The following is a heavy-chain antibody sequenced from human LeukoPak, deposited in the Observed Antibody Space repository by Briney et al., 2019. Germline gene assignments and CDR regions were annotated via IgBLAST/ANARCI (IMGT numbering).Heavy chain of an antibody. J-gene: IGHJ4*02. Sequence: PGGSLRLSCAASGFTFINAWMNWVRQAPGKGLEWVGRIKSKTDGGTTDYAAPVKGRFTISRDDSKNTLYLQMNSLKPEDTAVYYCARVAEAAAFDSWGQGTLVTVSS. CDR2: IKSKTDGGTT. D-gene: IGHD6-13*01. CDR1: GFTFINAW. CDR3: ARVAEAAAFDS. V-gene: IGHV3-15*01.